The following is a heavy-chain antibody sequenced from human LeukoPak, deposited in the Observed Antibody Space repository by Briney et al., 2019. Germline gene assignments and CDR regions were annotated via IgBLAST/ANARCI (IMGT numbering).Heavy chain of an antibody. Sequence: ASVKVSCKASGYTFTSYGISWVRQTPRQGLEWMGWISAYNGNTNYAQKLQSRVTMTTDTSTSTTYMELRSLRSDDTAVYYCARFEQQLAYDYWGQGTLVTVSS. CDR2: ISAYNGNT. D-gene: IGHD6-13*01. CDR1: GYTFTSYG. CDR3: ARFEQQLAYDY. J-gene: IGHJ4*02. V-gene: IGHV1-18*01.